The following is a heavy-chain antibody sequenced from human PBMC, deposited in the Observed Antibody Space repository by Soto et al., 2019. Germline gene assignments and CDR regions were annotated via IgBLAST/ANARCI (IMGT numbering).Heavy chain of an antibody. J-gene: IGHJ3*02. V-gene: IGHV3-7*03. CDR1: GCTCSSYG. CDR3: ARDRKSGYSSSSIAFDI. CDR2: IKQDGSEK. D-gene: IGHD6-6*01. Sequence: PVGSLRLSCAASGCTCSSYGMSWVRQAPGKGLEWGANIKQDGSEKYYVDSVKGRFTISRDNAKNSLYLQMNSLRAEDTAVYYCARDRKSGYSSSSIAFDIWGQGTMVTVSS.